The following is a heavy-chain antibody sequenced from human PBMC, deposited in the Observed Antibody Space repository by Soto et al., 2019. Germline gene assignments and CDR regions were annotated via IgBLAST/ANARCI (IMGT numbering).Heavy chain of an antibody. CDR1: GGTFSSYA. CDR3: ASGVYYDSSDYPHYWYFDL. J-gene: IGHJ2*01. CDR2: IIPIFGTA. D-gene: IGHD3-22*01. Sequence: QVQLVQSGAEVKKPGSSVKVSCKASGGTFSSYAISWVRQAPGQGLEWMGGIIPIFGTANYAQKFQGRVTITADESTSTAYMELSSLRSEDTAVYYWASGVYYDSSDYPHYWYFDLWGRGTLVTVSS. V-gene: IGHV1-69*01.